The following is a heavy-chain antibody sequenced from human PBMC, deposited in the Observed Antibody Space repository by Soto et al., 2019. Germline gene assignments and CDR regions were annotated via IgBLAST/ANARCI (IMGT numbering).Heavy chain of an antibody. CDR2: VFGNGAGTP. CDR3: ARDLPPYGGRRSPPTGAFED. Sequence: SETLSLTCSVSGGSFTGHYWSWIRQPTGKGLQWIGRVFGNGAGTPIYNSLLKSRARMSADPSKRQFSLTLTSVTAADTAVYYCARDLPPYGGRRSPPTGAFEDWGQGIMVTVSS. D-gene: IGHD2-15*01. J-gene: IGHJ4*02. V-gene: IGHV4-4*07. CDR1: GGSFTGHY.